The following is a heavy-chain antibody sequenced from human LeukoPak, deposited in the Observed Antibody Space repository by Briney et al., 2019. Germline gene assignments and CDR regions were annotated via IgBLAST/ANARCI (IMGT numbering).Heavy chain of an antibody. V-gene: IGHV1-8*01. CDR3: ATPGYIVATDLTDWFDP. CDR1: GYTFTRSD. J-gene: IGHJ5*02. CDR2: MNPNSGNR. Sequence: PVTLSCTPSGYTFTRSDINWVRQATGHGLEWMGWMNPNSGNRGYAQKFQGRVTMTRNTSISTAYMELSSLRSEDTAVYYCATPGYIVATDLTDWFDPWGQGTLVTVS. D-gene: IGHD5-12*01.